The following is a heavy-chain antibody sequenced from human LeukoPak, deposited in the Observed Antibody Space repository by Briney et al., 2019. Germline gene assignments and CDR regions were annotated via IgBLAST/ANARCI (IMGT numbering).Heavy chain of an antibody. V-gene: IGHV3-23*01. CDR2: IIGGGETT. Sequence: PGGSLRLSCAASGFTFNNYAMNWVRPAPGKGLEWASSIIGGGETTYYADSAKGRFTISRDNSQNTLYLQMHSLRAEDTAVYYCARDYADYVGYFFFDYWGQGTLVTVSS. J-gene: IGHJ4*02. D-gene: IGHD4-17*01. CDR3: ARDYADYVGYFFFDY. CDR1: GFTFNNYA.